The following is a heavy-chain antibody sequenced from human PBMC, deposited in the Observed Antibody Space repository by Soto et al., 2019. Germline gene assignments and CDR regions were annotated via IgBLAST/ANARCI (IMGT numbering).Heavy chain of an antibody. V-gene: IGHV1-18*01. CDR3: ARRSRTVTTKHYSMDV. Sequence: QVQLVQSGAEVKKPGASLKVSCKASGYTFTSYGISWVRQAPGQGLAWMGWISAYNGNTNYAQKLQGRVTMNTDTSNSIAHMELRTLRSDDTAVYYCARRSRTVTTKHYSMDVWGQGTTVTVSS. D-gene: IGHD4-17*01. CDR1: GYTFTSYG. J-gene: IGHJ6*02. CDR2: ISAYNGNT.